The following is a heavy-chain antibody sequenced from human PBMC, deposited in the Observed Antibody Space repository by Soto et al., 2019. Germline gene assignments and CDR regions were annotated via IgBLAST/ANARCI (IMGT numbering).Heavy chain of an antibody. CDR2: IWYDGSNK. CDR3: ARESPTVTDFDY. V-gene: IGHV3-33*01. D-gene: IGHD4-4*01. Sequence: PGGSLRLSCAASGFTFSSYGMHWVRQAPGKGLEWVAVIWYDGSNKYYADSVKGRFTISRDNSKNTLYLQMNSLRAEDTAVYYCARESPTVTDFDYWGQGTLVTVSS. J-gene: IGHJ4*02. CDR1: GFTFSSYG.